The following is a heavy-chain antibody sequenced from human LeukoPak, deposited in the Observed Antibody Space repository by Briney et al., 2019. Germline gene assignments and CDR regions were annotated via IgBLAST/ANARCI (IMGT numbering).Heavy chain of an antibody. CDR3: ARDGTVRGVTHFDY. CDR2: IWYDGSNK. V-gene: IGHV3-33*01. CDR1: GFTFSSYG. D-gene: IGHD3-10*01. J-gene: IGHJ4*02. Sequence: PGGSLILSCAASGFTFSSYGMHWVRQAPGKGLEWVAVIWYDGSNKYYADSVKGRFTISRDNSKNTLYLQMNSLRAEDTAVYYCARDGTVRGVTHFDYWGQGTLVTVSS.